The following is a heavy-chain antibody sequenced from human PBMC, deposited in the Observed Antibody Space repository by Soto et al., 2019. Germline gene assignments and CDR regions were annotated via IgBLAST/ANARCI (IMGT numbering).Heavy chain of an antibody. J-gene: IGHJ4*02. D-gene: IGHD6-13*01. CDR3: ARVKRHSSSWSPFDY. V-gene: IGHV1-18*01. Sequence: ASVKVSCKASGYTFNTYGITWVRQAPGLGLEWMGWISAYNGNTNCGQKFHGRVTMTTDTSTTTAYMELRSLTSDDTAVYYCARVKRHSSSWSPFDYWGQGTLVTVSS. CDR2: ISAYNGNT. CDR1: GYTFNTYG.